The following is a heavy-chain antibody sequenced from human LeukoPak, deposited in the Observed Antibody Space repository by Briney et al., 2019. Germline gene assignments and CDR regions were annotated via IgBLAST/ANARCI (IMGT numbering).Heavy chain of an antibody. CDR3: ARDWDQLVPSKGGPPRYFYFMGV. V-gene: IGHV1-2*07. CDR1: GYTFTSYG. D-gene: IGHD2-15*01. Sequence: ASVKVSCKASGYTFTSYGISWVRQAPGQGPEWMGWIDPNRGGTNYAHRFQDRVTITRDTSISTVYMELNNLRSDDRAVYYCARDWDQLVPSKGGPPRYFYFMGVWGKGTSVIVSS. CDR2: IDPNRGGT. J-gene: IGHJ6*03.